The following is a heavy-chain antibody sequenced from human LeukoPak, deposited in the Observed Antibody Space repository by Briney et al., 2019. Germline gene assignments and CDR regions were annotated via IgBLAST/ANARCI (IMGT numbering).Heavy chain of an antibody. CDR1: GFTFSSDE. D-gene: IGHD2-15*01. Sequence: GGSLRLSCAASGFTFSSDEMNWVRQAPGKGLEWVSYISSSGSTIYYADSVKGRFTISRDSAKNSLYLQMNSLRAEDTAVYYCARRYCSGGSCYFDYWGQGALVTVSS. CDR3: ARRYCSGGSCYFDY. J-gene: IGHJ4*02. CDR2: ISSSGSTI. V-gene: IGHV3-48*03.